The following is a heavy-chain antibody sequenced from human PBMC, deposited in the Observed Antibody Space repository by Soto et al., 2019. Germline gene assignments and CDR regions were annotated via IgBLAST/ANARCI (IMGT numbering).Heavy chain of an antibody. J-gene: IGHJ4*02. Sequence: QVQLQESVPGLVKPSETLSLMCTVSGGSISSYSWSWIRQPPGKGLEWIGYIYYSGSTNYNPSLKSRVTITVDTSKNQFSLKLSSVTAADTAVYYWARERRDGYKHYFDYWGQGTLVTVSS. CDR1: GGSISSYS. CDR2: IYYSGST. V-gene: IGHV4-59*01. CDR3: ARERRDGYKHYFDY. D-gene: IGHD5-12*01.